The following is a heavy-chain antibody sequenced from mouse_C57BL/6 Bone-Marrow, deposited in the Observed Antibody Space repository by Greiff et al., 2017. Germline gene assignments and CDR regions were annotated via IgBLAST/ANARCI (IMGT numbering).Heavy chain of an antibody. CDR2: IDPEDGAT. V-gene: IGHV14-2*01. Sequence: EVQLQQSGAELVKPGASVKLSCTASGFNIKDYYMHWVKQRTEQGLEWIGRIDPEDGATKYAPKFQGKATITADTSSNTAYLQLSSLTSEDTAVDYCSGWRKWAMDYWGQGTSVTVSS. J-gene: IGHJ4*01. CDR3: SGWRKWAMDY. CDR1: GFNIKDYY.